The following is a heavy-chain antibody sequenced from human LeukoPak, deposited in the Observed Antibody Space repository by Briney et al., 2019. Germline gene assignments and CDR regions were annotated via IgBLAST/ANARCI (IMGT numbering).Heavy chain of an antibody. CDR1: GGSFSGYY. CDR3: AKIRSYYYYYMDV. CDR2: INHSGST. V-gene: IGHV4-34*01. J-gene: IGHJ6*03. Sequence: KPSETLSLTCAVYGGSFSGYYWSWIRQPPGKGLEWIGEINHSGSTNYNPSLKSRVTISVDTSKNQFSLKLSSVTAADTAVYYCAKIRSYYYYYMDVWGKGTKVTVSS.